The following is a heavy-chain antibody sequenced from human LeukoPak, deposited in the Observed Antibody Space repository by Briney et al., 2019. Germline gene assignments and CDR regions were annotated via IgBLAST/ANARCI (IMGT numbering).Heavy chain of an antibody. D-gene: IGHD3-9*01. CDR2: IYPGDSDT. Sequence: GESLKISCKGSGYSFTSYWIGWVRQMPGKGLEWMGIIYPGDSDTRYSPSFQGQVTISADKSISTAYLQWSSLKASDTAMYYCARLGLRYFDWLLPAGNDYWGQGTLVTVSS. CDR3: ARLGLRYFDWLLPAGNDY. CDR1: GYSFTSYW. J-gene: IGHJ4*02. V-gene: IGHV5-51*01.